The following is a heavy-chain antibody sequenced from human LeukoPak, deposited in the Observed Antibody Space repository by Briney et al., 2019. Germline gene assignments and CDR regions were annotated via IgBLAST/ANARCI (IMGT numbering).Heavy chain of an antibody. D-gene: IGHD4-11*01. Sequence: GESLKISCKGSGYSFTSYWIGWVRQMPGKGLEWMGWMNPNSGNTGYAQKFQGRVTITRNTSISTAYMELSSLRSEDTAVYYCARDLGSNNFDYWGQGTLVTVSS. J-gene: IGHJ4*02. CDR1: GYSFTSYW. V-gene: IGHV1-8*03. CDR2: MNPNSGNT. CDR3: ARDLGSNNFDY.